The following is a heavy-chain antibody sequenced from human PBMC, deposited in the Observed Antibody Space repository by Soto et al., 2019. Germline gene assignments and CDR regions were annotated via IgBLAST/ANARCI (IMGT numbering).Heavy chain of an antibody. CDR2: ISGSGGST. J-gene: IGHJ1*01. CDR1: GFTFSSYA. V-gene: IGHV3-23*01. CDR3: AKQGEAAEYFQH. Sequence: EVQLLESGGGLVQPGGSLRLSCAASGFTFSSYAMSWVRQAPGKGLEWVSAISGSGGSTYYADSVKGRFTISRDNFKNTLYLQMNSLRAEDTAVYYCAKQGEAAEYFQHWGQGTLVTVSS.